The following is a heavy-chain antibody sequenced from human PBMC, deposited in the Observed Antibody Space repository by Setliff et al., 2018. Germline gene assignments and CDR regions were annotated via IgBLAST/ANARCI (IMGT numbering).Heavy chain of an antibody. CDR2: IYPGDSDT. V-gene: IGHV5-51*01. CDR3: ARQARYSSSWFMGGYFDY. J-gene: IGHJ4*02. CDR1: GYSFTSYW. D-gene: IGHD6-13*01. Sequence: GESLTISCKGSGYSFTSYWIGWVRQMPGKGLEWMGIIYPGDSDTRYSPSFQGQVTISADKSISTAYLQWSSLKASDIAMYYCARQARYSSSWFMGGYFDYWGQGTLVTVSS.